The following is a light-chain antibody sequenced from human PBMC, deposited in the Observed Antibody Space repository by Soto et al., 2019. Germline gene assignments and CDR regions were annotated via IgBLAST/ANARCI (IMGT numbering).Light chain of an antibody. Sequence: QSALTQPRSVSGSPGQSVTISCAGTSSDVGTYNFVSWYQQLPGKAPKLLVYDVSKRPSGVPDRFSGSKSGNTASLTISGRQAEDEADFYCCVYAGTYKVFGTGTKVTVL. CDR1: SSDVGTYNF. V-gene: IGLV2-11*01. J-gene: IGLJ1*01. CDR2: DVS. CDR3: CVYAGTYKV.